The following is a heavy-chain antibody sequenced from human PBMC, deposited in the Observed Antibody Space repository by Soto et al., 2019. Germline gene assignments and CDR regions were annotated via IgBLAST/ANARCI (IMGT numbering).Heavy chain of an antibody. CDR3: ARGNDYGDYVVWFDP. CDR1: GGSISSYY. J-gene: IGHJ5*02. CDR2: IHYSGST. Sequence: SETLSLTCTVSGGSISSYYWSWIRQPPGKGLEWIGYIHYSGSTNYNPSLKSRVTISVDTSKNQFSLKLSSVTAADTAVYYCARGNDYGDYVVWFDPWGQGTQVTVSS. V-gene: IGHV4-59*01. D-gene: IGHD4-17*01.